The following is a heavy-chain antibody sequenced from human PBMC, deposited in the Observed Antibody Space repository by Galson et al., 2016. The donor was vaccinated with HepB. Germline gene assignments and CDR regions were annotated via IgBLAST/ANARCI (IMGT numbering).Heavy chain of an antibody. CDR1: GASPTSRTHY. J-gene: IGHJ4*02. CDR3: ARVGEQWRVFDY. Sequence: SETLSLTCSVSGASPTSRTHYWGWVRQPPGKGLEWSGNIYSDGTTYYTPSLASRASILLDTSNNQYSLRLRSVTAADTALYYCARVGEQWRVFDYWGQGVFVTVSS. CDR2: IYSDGTT. V-gene: IGHV4-39*07. D-gene: IGHD6-19*01.